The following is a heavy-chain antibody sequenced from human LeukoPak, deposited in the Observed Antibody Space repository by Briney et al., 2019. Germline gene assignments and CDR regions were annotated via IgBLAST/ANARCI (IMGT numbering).Heavy chain of an antibody. D-gene: IGHD3-10*01. J-gene: IGHJ4*02. CDR3: ARSLHDYYGSGSYYTIDY. CDR2: IYYSGST. Sequence: PSETLSLTCTVSGGSISSYYWSWIRQPPGKGLEWIGYIYYSGSTNYNPSLKSRVTISVDTSKNQFSLKLSSVTAADTAVYYCARSLHDYYGSGSYYTIDYWGQGTLVTVSS. V-gene: IGHV4-59*08. CDR1: GGSISSYY.